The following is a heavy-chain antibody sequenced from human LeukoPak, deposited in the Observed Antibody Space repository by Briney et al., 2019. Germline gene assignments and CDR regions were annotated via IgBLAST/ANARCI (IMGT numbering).Heavy chain of an antibody. D-gene: IGHD3-3*01. Sequence: QPGGSLRLSCAASGFTFSSYGMHWVRQAPGKGLEWVAVISYDGSNKYYADSVKGRFTISRDNSKNTLYLQMNSLRAEDTAVYYCAKFSLSAPGEWYFDYWAREPWSPSPQ. CDR1: GFTFSSYG. CDR3: AKFSLSAPGEWYFDY. CDR2: ISYDGSNK. V-gene: IGHV3-30*18. J-gene: IGHJ4*02.